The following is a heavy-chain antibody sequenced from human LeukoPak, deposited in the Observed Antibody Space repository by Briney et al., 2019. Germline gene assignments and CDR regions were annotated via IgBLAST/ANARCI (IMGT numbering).Heavy chain of an antibody. CDR3: ARGGRGYDILTIDY. CDR2: INPNSGGT. J-gene: IGHJ4*02. CDR1: GNTFTGYY. V-gene: IGHV1-2*02. D-gene: IGHD3-9*01. Sequence: ASVKVSCKASGNTFTGYYVHWVRQAPGQGLEWMGWINPNSGGTNYAQKFQGRVTMTRDTSISTAYMELSRLRSDDTAMYYCARGGRGYDILTIDYWGQGTLVTVSS.